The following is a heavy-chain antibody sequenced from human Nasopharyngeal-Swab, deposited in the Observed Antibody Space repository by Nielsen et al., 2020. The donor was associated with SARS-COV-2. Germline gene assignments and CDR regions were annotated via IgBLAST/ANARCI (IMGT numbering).Heavy chain of an antibody. J-gene: IGHJ6*03. CDR1: GFTFSSYA. V-gene: IGHV3-30-3*01. CDR3: AKDRYCSSTSCHYYYYYYMDV. D-gene: IGHD2-2*01. Sequence: GESLKISCAASGFTFSSYAMHWVRQAPGKGLEWVAVISYDGSNKYYADSVKGRFTISRDNSKNTLYLQMNSLRAEDTAVYYCAKDRYCSSTSCHYYYYYYMDVWGKGTTVTVSS. CDR2: ISYDGSNK.